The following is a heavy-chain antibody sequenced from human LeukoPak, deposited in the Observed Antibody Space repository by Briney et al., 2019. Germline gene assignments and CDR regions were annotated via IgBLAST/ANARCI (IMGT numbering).Heavy chain of an antibody. CDR1: GDSINSKSYY. V-gene: IGHV4-39*01. J-gene: IGHJ4*02. Sequence: SETLSLTCTVSGDSINSKSYYWGWIRRPPGKGLEWIGSIYYSGSTYYNPSLKSRVTISVDTSKNQFSLKLSSVTAADTAVYYCARNRDYFDYWGQGTLVTVSS. CDR3: ARNRDYFDY. CDR2: IYYSGST.